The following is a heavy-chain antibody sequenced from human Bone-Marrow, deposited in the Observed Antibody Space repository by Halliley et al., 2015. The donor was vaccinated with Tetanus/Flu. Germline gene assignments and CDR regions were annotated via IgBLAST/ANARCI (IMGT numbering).Heavy chain of an antibody. Sequence: TLSLTCAVYGESFSGYYWNWIRQPPGKGLEWIGEINHSGSTNYNPSLKSRVTISVDTSKNQISLNLTSVTAADTAVYYCARAVRQRLPPSHYYYAMAVWGRGTTVTVSS. CDR1: GESFSGYY. CDR2: INHSGST. CDR3: ARAVRQRLPPSHYYYAMAV. V-gene: IGHV4-34*01. D-gene: IGHD5-12*01. J-gene: IGHJ6*02.